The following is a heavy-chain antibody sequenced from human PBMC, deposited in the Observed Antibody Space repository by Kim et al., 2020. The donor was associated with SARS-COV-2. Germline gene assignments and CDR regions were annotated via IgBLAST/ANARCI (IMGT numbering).Heavy chain of an antibody. Sequence: GGSLRLSCAASGFTFSNAWMSWVRQAPGKGLEWVGRIKSKTDGGTTDYAAPVKGRFTISRDDPKNTLYLQMNSLKTEDTAVYYCTTEGAFVYYYDSSAPYYFDNRGQGALVTVSS. D-gene: IGHD3-22*01. CDR1: GFTFSNAW. CDR2: IKSKTDGGTT. CDR3: TTEGAFVYYYDSSAPYYFDN. V-gene: IGHV3-15*01. J-gene: IGHJ4*02.